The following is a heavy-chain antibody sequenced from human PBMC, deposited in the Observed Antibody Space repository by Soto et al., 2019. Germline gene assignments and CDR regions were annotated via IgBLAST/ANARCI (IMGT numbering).Heavy chain of an antibody. J-gene: IGHJ6*02. Sequence: MEWPRQANGKGLEWMGIINPSGGSTSYAQKFQGRVTMTRDTSTSTVYMELSSLRSEDTAVYYCARDHQGGRTFPGRDVGGEGTTVTV. D-gene: IGHD2-15*01. CDR3: ARDHQGGRTFPGRDV. V-gene: IGHV1-46*01. CDR2: INPSGGST.